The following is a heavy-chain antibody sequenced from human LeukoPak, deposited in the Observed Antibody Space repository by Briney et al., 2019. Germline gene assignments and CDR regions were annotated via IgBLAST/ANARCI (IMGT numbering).Heavy chain of an antibody. Sequence: PGGPLRLSCAASGFTFSSYSMNWVRQAPGKGLEWVSYISSSSDTIYYADSVKGRFTISRDNAKNSLYLQMNSLRAEDTAVYYCARGKAALNDWGQGTLVTVSS. J-gene: IGHJ4*02. CDR3: ARGKAALND. D-gene: IGHD6-25*01. CDR1: GFTFSSYS. CDR2: ISSSSDTI. V-gene: IGHV3-48*01.